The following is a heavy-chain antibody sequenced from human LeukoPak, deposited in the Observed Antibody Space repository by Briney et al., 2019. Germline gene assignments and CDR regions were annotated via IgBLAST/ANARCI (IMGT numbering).Heavy chain of an antibody. D-gene: IGHD3-10*01. CDR2: ISWNSGSI. Sequence: GRSLRLSCAASGFTFDDYAMHWVRQAPGKGLEGVSGISWNSGSIGYADSVKGRFTISRDNAKNSLYLQMNSLIAEDTALYYCAKGPYGSGSYYTSWGQGTLVTVSS. V-gene: IGHV3-9*01. CDR3: AKGPYGSGSYYTS. J-gene: IGHJ5*02. CDR1: GFTFDDYA.